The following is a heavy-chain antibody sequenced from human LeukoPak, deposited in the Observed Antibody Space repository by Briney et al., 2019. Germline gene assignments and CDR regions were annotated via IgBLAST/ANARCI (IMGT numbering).Heavy chain of an antibody. CDR2: ISWNSGSI. CDR3: AREPRDIWYQYYYYGMDV. J-gene: IGHJ6*02. CDR1: GFIFDDYA. Sequence: GGSLRLSCAASGFIFDDYAMHWVRQAPGKGLEWVSGISWNSGSIGYADSVKGRFTISRDNAKNSLYLQMNSLRAEDTAVYYCAREPRDIWYQYYYYGMDVWGQGTTVTVPS. D-gene: IGHD2-2*01. V-gene: IGHV3-9*01.